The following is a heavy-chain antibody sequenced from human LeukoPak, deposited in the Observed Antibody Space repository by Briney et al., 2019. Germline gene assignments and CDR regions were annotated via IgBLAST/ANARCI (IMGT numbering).Heavy chain of an antibody. CDR1: GGSISSYY. J-gene: IGHJ6*03. D-gene: IGHD5-24*01. Sequence: SETLSLTCTVSGGSISSYYWSWIRQPPGKGLEWIGYIYTSGSTNYHPSLKSRVTISVDTSKDQFSLKLSSVTAADTAVYYCARLGDGYNYGYYYYYMDVWGKGTTVTVSS. CDR2: IYTSGST. V-gene: IGHV4-4*09. CDR3: ARLGDGYNYGYYYYYMDV.